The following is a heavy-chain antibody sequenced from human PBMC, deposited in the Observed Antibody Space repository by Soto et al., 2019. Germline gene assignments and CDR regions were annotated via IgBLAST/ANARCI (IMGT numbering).Heavy chain of an antibody. J-gene: IGHJ4*02. V-gene: IGHV3-33*01. CDR1: GFTFSTYA. Sequence: GGSLRLSCAASGFTFSTYAMHWVRQAPGKGLEWVAVVWYDGTDKYYADSVKGRFAISRDNSRNMLYLQMNSLRAEDTALYYCARDLSHSSGYPSSPLVNWRQGTLVTVSS. CDR3: ARDLSHSSGYPSSPLVN. CDR2: VWYDGTDK. D-gene: IGHD3-22*01.